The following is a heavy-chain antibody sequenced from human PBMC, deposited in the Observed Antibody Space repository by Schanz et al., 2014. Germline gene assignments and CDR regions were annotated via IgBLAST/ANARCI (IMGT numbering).Heavy chain of an antibody. J-gene: IGHJ4*02. CDR2: IISILGIP. CDR1: GGTFSSYT. Sequence: QVQLVQSGAEVKKPGSSMKVSCKASGGTFSSYTISWVRQAPGQGLEWMGRIISILGIPNYAQKFQGRVTITADKSTFTAYMDVSSLRSEDTAVYYCASSGAGYSSSWDFDYWGQGTLVTVSS. CDR3: ASSGAGYSSSWDFDY. D-gene: IGHD6-13*01. V-gene: IGHV1-69*02.